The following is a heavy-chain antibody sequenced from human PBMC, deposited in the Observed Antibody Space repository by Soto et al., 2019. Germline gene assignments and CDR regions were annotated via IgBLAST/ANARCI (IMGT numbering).Heavy chain of an antibody. CDR1: GFTFSSYG. Sequence: QVQLVESGGGVVQPGRSLRLSCAASGFTFSSYGMHWVRQAPGKGLEWVAVISYDGSNKYYADSVKGRFTISRDNSKNTLYLQMNSLRAEDTAVYYCAEEIAAAGTLDYWGQGTLVTVSS. D-gene: IGHD6-13*01. CDR2: ISYDGSNK. CDR3: AEEIAAAGTLDY. V-gene: IGHV3-30*03. J-gene: IGHJ4*02.